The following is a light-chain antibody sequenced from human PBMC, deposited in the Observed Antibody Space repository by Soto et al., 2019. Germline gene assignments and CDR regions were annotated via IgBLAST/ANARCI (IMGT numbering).Light chain of an antibody. CDR1: QGISNY. CDR2: AAS. CDR3: QQYNSDWK. Sequence: DIQISHSAGSLCASXYGGVTITCRASQGISNYLAWFQQKPGKAPKSLIYAASSLQSGVPSKFSGSGSGTDYTLTISSLQSEDFATYYCQQYNSDWKFGQGTKV. J-gene: IGKJ1*01. V-gene: IGKV1-16*02.